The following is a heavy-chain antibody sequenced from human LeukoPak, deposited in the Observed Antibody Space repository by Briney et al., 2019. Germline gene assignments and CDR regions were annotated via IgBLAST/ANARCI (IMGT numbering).Heavy chain of an antibody. Sequence: GGSLILSCAASGFTFSSYAMSWVRQAPGKGLEWVSAIRGSSGSTYYADSVKGRFTISRDNSKNTLYLQMNSLRAEDTAVYYCAKDRGVAARPSYGFYYYYMDVWGKGTTVTVSS. CDR1: GFTFSSYA. J-gene: IGHJ6*03. D-gene: IGHD6-6*01. CDR2: IRGSSGST. CDR3: AKDRGVAARPSYGFYYYYMDV. V-gene: IGHV3-23*01.